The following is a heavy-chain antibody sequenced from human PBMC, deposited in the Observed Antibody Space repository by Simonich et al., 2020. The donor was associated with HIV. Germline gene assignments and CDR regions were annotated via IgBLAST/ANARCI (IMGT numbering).Heavy chain of an antibody. D-gene: IGHD7-27*01. V-gene: IGHV3-9*01. CDR3: AKSPIPNWGTPHFDY. J-gene: IGHJ4*02. CDR2: SSWNSGSK. Sequence: EVQLVESGGGLVQPGRSLRLSCAASGFTFDDYAMHWVRQAPGKGLEWVSGSSWNSGSKGYADSVKGRFTISRDNAKNSLYLQMNSLRAEDTALYYCAKSPIPNWGTPHFDYWGQGTLVTVSS. CDR1: GFTFDDYA.